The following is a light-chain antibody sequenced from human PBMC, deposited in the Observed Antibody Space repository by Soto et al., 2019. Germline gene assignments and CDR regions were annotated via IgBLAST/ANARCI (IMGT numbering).Light chain of an antibody. Sequence: QSVLTQPPSLSGAPGQRVTISCTGSSSKIGTRYDIHWYQQLPGTAPKLLIYGNKNRPSGVPDRFSGSKSGTSASLAITGLQSEDEADYYCQSYDSSLSVYVFGNGTKVTVL. V-gene: IGLV1-40*01. J-gene: IGLJ1*01. CDR2: GNK. CDR3: QSYDSSLSVYV. CDR1: SSKIGTRYD.